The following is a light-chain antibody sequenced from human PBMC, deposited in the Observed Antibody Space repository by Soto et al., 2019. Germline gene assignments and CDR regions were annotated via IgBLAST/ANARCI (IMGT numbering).Light chain of an antibody. V-gene: IGKV1-12*01. J-gene: IGKJ5*01. CDR1: QGISRW. CDR3: QQANSFRLT. CDR2: GAS. Sequence: DIQMTQSPSFVSASVGDRVTITCRARQGISRWLAWYQQRPGQAPELLIYGASSLQSGVPSRFSGSGSGTDFTLTISSLQPEDSATYHCQQANSFRLTFGQGTRLEIK.